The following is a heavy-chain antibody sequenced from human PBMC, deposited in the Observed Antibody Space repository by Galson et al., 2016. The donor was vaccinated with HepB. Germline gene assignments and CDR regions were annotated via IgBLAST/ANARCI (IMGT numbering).Heavy chain of an antibody. V-gene: IGHV3-53*01. CDR1: GFIVSDNY. CDR2: HLRMDK. J-gene: IGHJ4*02. D-gene: IGHD2-15*01. CDR3: AGVYCGRGSCFFDS. Sequence: SLRLSCAVSGFIVSDNYMSWVRQAPGEGLRWVASHLRMDKVYSDSVNGRFTISRDTSKVYLQMDSLRVEDTGVYYCAGVYCGRGSCFFDSWGQGALVTVSS.